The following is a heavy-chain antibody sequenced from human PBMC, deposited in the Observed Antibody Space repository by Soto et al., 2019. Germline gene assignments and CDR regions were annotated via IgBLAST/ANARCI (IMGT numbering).Heavy chain of an antibody. CDR2: ISGQIAKT. V-gene: IGHV1-18*04. Sequence: QVQLVQSGPEVRKPGASVKVSCTASGYSFHNYGIIWVRQAPGQGLEWMGWISGQIAKTNFAQKCQGRVSMTTDTSTNTAYMELSSLRADDTAIYSCARGPPSGSFSLTPRFWGQGSVVTVSS. CDR3: ARGPPSGSFSLTPRF. J-gene: IGHJ4*02. D-gene: IGHD1-26*01. CDR1: GYSFHNYG.